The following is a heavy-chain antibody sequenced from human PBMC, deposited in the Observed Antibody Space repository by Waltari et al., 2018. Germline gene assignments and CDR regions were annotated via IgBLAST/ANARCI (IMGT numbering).Heavy chain of an antibody. J-gene: IGHJ5*02. CDR2: IYYSGST. CDR3: ARHWKKSGYRFDP. Sequence: QLHLQESGPGLVKPSETLSLTCTVPGGPISRSRYYWGWIRQSPGKGLEWIGSIYYSGSTDYNPTLKSRVTISGDTSKNQFSLKLSSVTAADTAVYYCARHWKKSGYRFDPWGQGTLVTVSS. D-gene: IGHD5-12*01. CDR1: GGPISRSRYY. V-gene: IGHV4-39*01.